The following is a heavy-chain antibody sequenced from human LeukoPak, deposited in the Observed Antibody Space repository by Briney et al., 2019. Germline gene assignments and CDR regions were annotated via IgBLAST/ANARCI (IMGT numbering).Heavy chain of an antibody. CDR2: IYYSGST. D-gene: IGHD6-13*01. CDR1: GGSISSYY. J-gene: IGHJ4*02. V-gene: IGHV4-59*01. Sequence: PSETLSLTCTVSGGSISSYYWCWIRQPPGKGLEWIGYIYYSGSTNYNLSLKSRVTISVDTSKNQFSLKLSSVTAADTAVYYCARQGVGSSWYSQFDYWGQGTLVTVSS. CDR3: ARQGVGSSWYSQFDY.